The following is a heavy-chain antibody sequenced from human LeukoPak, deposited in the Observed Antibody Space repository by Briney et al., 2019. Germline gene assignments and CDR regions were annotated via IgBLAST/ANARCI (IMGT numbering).Heavy chain of an antibody. J-gene: IGHJ4*02. D-gene: IGHD4-11*01. CDR3: AKDPGGYSNYLDY. Sequence: GGSLRLSCAASGFTFSNYGMHWVRQAPGKGLEWVAVIWYDGSNKYYADSVKGRFTISRDNSKNTLFLQMNSLRAEDTAVYYYAKDPGGYSNYLDYWGQGTLITVSS. CDR2: IWYDGSNK. CDR1: GFTFSNYG. V-gene: IGHV3-33*06.